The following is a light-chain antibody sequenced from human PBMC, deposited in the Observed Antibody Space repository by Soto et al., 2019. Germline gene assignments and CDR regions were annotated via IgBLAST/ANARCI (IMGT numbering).Light chain of an antibody. V-gene: IGLV2-14*01. J-gene: IGLJ1*01. CDR1: SNDVGGYNF. CDR3: SSFTKSSTLEGL. CDR2: EVT. Sequence: QSVLTQPASVSGSPGQSITISCSGTSNDVGGYNFVSWYQQHPGKAPKLIIFEVTKRPSGVSDRFSGSKSDNTASLTISGLQPEDEAHYYCSSFTKSSTLEGLFGTGTKLTVL.